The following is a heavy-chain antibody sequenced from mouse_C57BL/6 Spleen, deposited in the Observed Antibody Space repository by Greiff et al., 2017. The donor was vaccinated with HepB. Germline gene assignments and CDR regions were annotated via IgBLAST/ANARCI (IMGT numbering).Heavy chain of an antibody. CDR2: IRSKSNNYAT. V-gene: IGHV10-1*01. Sequence: VQRVESGGGLVQPKGSLKLSCAASGFSFNTYAMNWVRQAPGKGLEWVARIRSKSNNYATYYADSVKDRFNISRDDSESMLYLQMNNLKTEDTAMYYCVRHGGYAVDYWGQGTSVTVSS. CDR1: GFSFNTYA. J-gene: IGHJ4*01. CDR3: VRHGGYAVDY.